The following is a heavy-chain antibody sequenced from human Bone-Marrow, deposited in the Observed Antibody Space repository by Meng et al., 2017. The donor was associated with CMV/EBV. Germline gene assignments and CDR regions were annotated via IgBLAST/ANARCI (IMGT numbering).Heavy chain of an antibody. CDR2: TSYDGSDN. CDR3: ANPGPLRFLDPYGMDV. CDR1: GFIFSDYA. Sequence: GESLKISCAASGFIFSDYALHWVRQAPGKGLEWVALTSYDGSDNYYADSVKGRFSVSRDNSKNTLYLQMNSLRAEDTAVYYCANPGPLRFLDPYGMDVWGQGTTVTVSS. D-gene: IGHD3-3*01. J-gene: IGHJ6*02. V-gene: IGHV3-30*04.